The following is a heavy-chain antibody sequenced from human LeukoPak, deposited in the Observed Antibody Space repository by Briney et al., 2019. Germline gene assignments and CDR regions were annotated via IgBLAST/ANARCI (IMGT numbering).Heavy chain of an antibody. J-gene: IGHJ4*02. CDR2: ISSNGGST. V-gene: IGHV3-64*01. CDR1: GFTFSSYA. D-gene: IGHD6-6*01. Sequence: GGSLRLSCAASGFTFSSYAMHWVRQAPGKGLEYVSAISSNGGSTYYANSVKGRFTISRDNSKNTLYLQMGSLRAEDMAVYYCARDPVLGSSSSYFDYWGQGTLVTVSS. CDR3: ARDPVLGSSSSYFDY.